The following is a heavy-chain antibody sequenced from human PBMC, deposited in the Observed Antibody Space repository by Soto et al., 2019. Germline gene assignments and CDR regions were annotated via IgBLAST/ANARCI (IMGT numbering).Heavy chain of an antibody. CDR3: ARDSRNYDILTGYYSNYYGMDV. CDR1: GYTFTSYG. Sequence: RASVKVSCKASGYTFTSYGISWVRQAPGQGLEWMGWISAYNGNTNYAQKLQGRVTMTTDTSTSTAYMELRSPRSDDTAVYYCARDSRNYDILTGYYSNYYGMDVWGQGTTVTSP. J-gene: IGHJ6*02. D-gene: IGHD3-9*01. CDR2: ISAYNGNT. V-gene: IGHV1-18*04.